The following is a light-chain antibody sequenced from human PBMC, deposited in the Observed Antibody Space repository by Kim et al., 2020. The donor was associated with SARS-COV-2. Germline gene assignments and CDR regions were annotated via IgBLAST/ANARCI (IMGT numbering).Light chain of an antibody. CDR3: SSYTNRNTVL. J-gene: IGLJ2*01. Sequence: QSVLTQPPSVSGTLGQTVTISCTGTNTDIGRNNYVSWYQIHPGRAPQLVFYEVPRRPSVVPDRFSVSKSGNAASLTVSGLQAEDDADYYCSSYTNRNTVLFGGGTQLTVL. V-gene: IGLV2-8*01. CDR2: EVP. CDR1: NTDIGRNNY.